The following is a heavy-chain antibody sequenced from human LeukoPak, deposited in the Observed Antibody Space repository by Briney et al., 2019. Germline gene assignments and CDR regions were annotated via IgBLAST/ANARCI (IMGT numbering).Heavy chain of an antibody. CDR2: INPNSGGT. Sequence: ASVKVSCKASGYTFTGYYMHWVRQAPGQGLEWMGWINPNSGGTNYAQKFQGRVTMTGDTSISTAYMELSRLRSDDRAVYYCARDQLWFGELFAYFDYWGQGTLVTVSS. J-gene: IGHJ4*02. CDR3: ARDQLWFGELFAYFDY. CDR1: GYTFTGYY. V-gene: IGHV1-2*02. D-gene: IGHD3-10*01.